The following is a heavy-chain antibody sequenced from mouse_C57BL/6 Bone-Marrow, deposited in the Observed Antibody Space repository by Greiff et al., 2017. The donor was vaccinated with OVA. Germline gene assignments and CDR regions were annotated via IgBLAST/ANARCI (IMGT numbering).Heavy chain of an antibody. D-gene: IGHD1-1*01. V-gene: IGHV5-4*01. J-gene: IGHJ2*01. CDR3: AGAVVLRSYYFDY. CDR1: GFTFSSYA. CDR2: ISDGGSYT. Sequence: DVHLVESGGGLVKPGGSLKLSCAASGFTFSSYAMSWVRQTPEKRLEWVATISDGGSYTYYPDNVKGRFTISRDNAKNNVYLQMSHLKSEDTAMYYCAGAVVLRSYYFDYWGQGTTLTVSS.